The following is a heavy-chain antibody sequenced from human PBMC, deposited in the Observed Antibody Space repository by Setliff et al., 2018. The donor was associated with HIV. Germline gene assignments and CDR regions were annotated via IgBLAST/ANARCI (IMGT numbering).Heavy chain of an antibody. V-gene: IGHV4-31*03. D-gene: IGHD6-13*01. CDR2: IFHSGDT. Sequence: SETLSLTCSVSGVSVGSGDYYWHWIRQHPEKALEWIGYIFHSGDTYYNPSLKSRVTMSLDTSKNQFSLKLNSVTALDTAVYYCARKGSSSRSQEYYYDFWGQGTLVTVSS. CDR1: GVSVGSGDYY. CDR3: ARKGSSSRSQEYYYDF. J-gene: IGHJ4*02.